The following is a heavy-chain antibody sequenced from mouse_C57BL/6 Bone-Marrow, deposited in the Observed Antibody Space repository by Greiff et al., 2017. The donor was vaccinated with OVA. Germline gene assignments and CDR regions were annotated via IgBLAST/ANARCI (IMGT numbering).Heavy chain of an antibody. D-gene: IGHD2-10*01. CDR3: ARGAYPYWYFDV. V-gene: IGHV5-4*03. CDR1: GFTFSSYA. CDR2: ISDGGSYT. Sequence: DVKLVESGGGLVKPGGSLKLSCAASGFTFSSYAMSWVRQTPEKRLEWVATISDGGSYTYYPDNVKGRFTISRDNAKNNLYLQMSHLKSEDTAMYYCARGAYPYWYFDVWGTGTTVTVSS. J-gene: IGHJ1*03.